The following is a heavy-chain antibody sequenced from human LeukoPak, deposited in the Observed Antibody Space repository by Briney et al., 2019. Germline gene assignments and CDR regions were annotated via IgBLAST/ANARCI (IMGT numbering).Heavy chain of an antibody. CDR1: GFTFTSSA. Sequence: SVKVSCKASGFTFTSSAVQWVRQARGQRLEWIGCIVVGSGNTNYAQKFQERVTITRDMSTSTAYMELSSLGSEDTAVYYCAASPDYYDSSGYSYYFDYWGQGTLVTVSS. CDR3: AASPDYYDSSGYSYYFDY. D-gene: IGHD3-22*01. J-gene: IGHJ4*02. V-gene: IGHV1-58*01. CDR2: IVVGSGNT.